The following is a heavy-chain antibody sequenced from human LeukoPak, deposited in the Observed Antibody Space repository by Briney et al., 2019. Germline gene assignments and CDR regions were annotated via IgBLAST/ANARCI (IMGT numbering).Heavy chain of an antibody. CDR2: IYYSGST. V-gene: IGHV4-39*07. Sequence: SETLSLTCTVSGGSISSSSYYWGWIRQPPGKGLEWIGSIYYSGSTYYNPSLKSRVTISVDTSKNQFSLKLSSVTAADTAVYYCARVGAISSGYYYYYYYYYMDVWGKGTTVTVSS. CDR1: GGSISSSSYY. CDR3: ARVGAISSGYYYYYYYYYMDV. D-gene: IGHD3-22*01. J-gene: IGHJ6*03.